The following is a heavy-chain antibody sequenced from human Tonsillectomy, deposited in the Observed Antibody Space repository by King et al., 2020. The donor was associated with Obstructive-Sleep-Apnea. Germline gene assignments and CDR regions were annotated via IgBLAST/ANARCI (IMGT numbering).Heavy chain of an antibody. CDR2: IYYSGST. Sequence: VQLQESGPGLVKPSETLSLTCTVSGGSISSYYWSWIRQPPGKGLEWIVYIYYSGSTNYNPSLKSRVIISVDTSKNQFSLKLSSVTAADTAVYYCARGLKAMAEEWGQGTLVTVSS. V-gene: IGHV4-59*01. D-gene: IGHD5-18*01. CDR1: GGSISSYY. CDR3: ARGLKAMAEE. J-gene: IGHJ4*02.